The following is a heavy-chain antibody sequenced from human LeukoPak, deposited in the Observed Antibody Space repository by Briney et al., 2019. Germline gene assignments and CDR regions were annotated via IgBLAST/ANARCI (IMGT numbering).Heavy chain of an antibody. CDR1: GGSIRSYY. Sequence: SETLSLTCSVSGGSIRSYYWSWIRQPAGKGLEWIGRIYTSGSTNYNPSLKSRITMSVDTSKNQFSLKLSSVTAADTAVYYCARDRMCSGDCYLHDYWDQGTQVTVSS. J-gene: IGHJ4*02. D-gene: IGHD2-21*02. CDR2: IYTSGST. CDR3: ARDRMCSGDCYLHDY. V-gene: IGHV4-4*07.